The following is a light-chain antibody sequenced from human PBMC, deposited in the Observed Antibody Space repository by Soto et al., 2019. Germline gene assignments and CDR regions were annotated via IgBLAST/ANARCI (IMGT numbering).Light chain of an antibody. J-gene: IGLJ1*01. Sequence: QSALTQPASVSGSPGQSITISCTGTPSNVGGYNLVSWYQQHPGRAPELIIYEGTQRPSGVSARFSGSKSGNTASLTISGLQADDEADYYCCSYAGNGYVFGTGTMLTVL. CDR2: EGT. CDR3: CSYAGNGYV. V-gene: IGLV2-23*01. CDR1: PSNVGGYNL.